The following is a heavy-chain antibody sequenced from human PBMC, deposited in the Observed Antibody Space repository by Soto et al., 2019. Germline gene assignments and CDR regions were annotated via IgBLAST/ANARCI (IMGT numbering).Heavy chain of an antibody. CDR3: ARDSSGWYTADY. J-gene: IGHJ4*02. CDR1: GFILSTYG. CDR2: IWYDGSSK. D-gene: IGHD6-19*01. V-gene: IGHV3-33*01. Sequence: GGSLRLSCAASGFILSTYGMHWVRQAPGKGLEWVSVIWYDGSSKYYADSVKGRFTISRDNSKKTLHLQMNSLIAEDTAVYYCARDSSGWYTADYWGQGTLVTVSS.